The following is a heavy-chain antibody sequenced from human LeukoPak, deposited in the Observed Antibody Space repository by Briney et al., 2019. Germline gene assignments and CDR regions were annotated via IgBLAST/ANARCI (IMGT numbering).Heavy chain of an antibody. V-gene: IGHV3-33*06. CDR3: AKDRGDVTTPDY. D-gene: IGHD4-17*01. CDR2: IWYDGSNK. J-gene: IGHJ4*02. Sequence: PGGSLRLSCAASGFTFSSYGMHWVRQAPGKGLEWVAAIWYDGSNKYYADSVKGRFTISRDNSKNTLYLQMNSLRAEDTAVYYCAKDRGDVTTPDYWGQGTLVTVSS. CDR1: GFTFSSYG.